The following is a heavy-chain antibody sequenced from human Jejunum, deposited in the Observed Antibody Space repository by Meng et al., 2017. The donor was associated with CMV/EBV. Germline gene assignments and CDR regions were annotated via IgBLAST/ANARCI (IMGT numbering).Heavy chain of an antibody. Sequence: EVQWMGAGGGLVQPEGSLRLSCAASGFTFSSQTMSWVRQAPGKGLEWVSNIADSGGSTYYADSVKGRFTISRDNSKNTLYLQMNSLRAEDTAVYYCVNRAWLESWGQGTLVTVSS. CDR2: IADSGGST. J-gene: IGHJ5*01. V-gene: IGHV3-23*01. CDR3: VNRAWLES. CDR1: GFTFSSQT.